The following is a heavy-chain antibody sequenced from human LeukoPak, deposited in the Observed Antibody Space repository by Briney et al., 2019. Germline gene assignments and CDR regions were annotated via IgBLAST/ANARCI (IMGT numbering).Heavy chain of an antibody. D-gene: IGHD2-21*02. CDR2: IYYSGST. Sequence: PSETLSLTCTVSGGPISSYYWSWIRQPPGKGLEWIGYIYYSGSTNYNPSLKSRVTMSVDTSKNQFSLKLSSVTAADTAVYYCARTLYCGGDCPWGQGTLATVSS. J-gene: IGHJ5*02. V-gene: IGHV4-59*01. CDR3: ARTLYCGGDCP. CDR1: GGPISSYY.